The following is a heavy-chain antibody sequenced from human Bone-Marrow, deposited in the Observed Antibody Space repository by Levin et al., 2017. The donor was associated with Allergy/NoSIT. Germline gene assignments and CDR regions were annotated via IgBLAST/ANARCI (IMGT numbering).Heavy chain of an antibody. V-gene: IGHV3-23*01. CDR2: ISGSGGST. Sequence: GGSLRLSCAASGFTFSSYAMSWVRQAPGKGLEWVSAISGSGGSTYYADSVKGRFTISRDNSKNTLYLQMNSLRAEDTAVYYCAKNPSEQWLAYLDYWGQGTLVTVSS. J-gene: IGHJ4*02. CDR3: AKNPSEQWLAYLDY. CDR1: GFTFSSYA. D-gene: IGHD6-19*01.